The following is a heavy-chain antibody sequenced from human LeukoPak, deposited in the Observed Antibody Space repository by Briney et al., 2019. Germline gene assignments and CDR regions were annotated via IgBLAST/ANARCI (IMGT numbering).Heavy chain of an antibody. Sequence: GGSLRLSCAASGFTFSTYSMNWVRQAPGKGLEWVSYIGTSSSTISYADSVRGRFTISRDNAKNSLYLQMNSLRAEDTAVYYCARDQRYCSSSSCPWEPFDYWGQGTLVTVSS. CDR1: GFTFSTYS. CDR3: ARDQRYCSSSSCPWEPFDY. V-gene: IGHV3-48*04. D-gene: IGHD2-2*01. CDR2: IGTSSSTI. J-gene: IGHJ4*02.